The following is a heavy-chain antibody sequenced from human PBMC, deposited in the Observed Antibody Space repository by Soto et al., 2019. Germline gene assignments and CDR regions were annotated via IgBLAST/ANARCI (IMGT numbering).Heavy chain of an antibody. D-gene: IGHD6-19*01. CDR3: AKTAEAVAGTVYGY. V-gene: IGHV3-23*01. Sequence: GGSLRLSCAASGFTFSNYAMGWVRQAPGKGLEWVSAIGGSGGSPYYADSVKGRFTISRDNSKSTLYLQMNSLRAEDTAVYYCAKTAEAVAGTVYGYWGQGTLVTVSS. CDR1: GFTFSNYA. CDR2: IGGSGGSP. J-gene: IGHJ4*02.